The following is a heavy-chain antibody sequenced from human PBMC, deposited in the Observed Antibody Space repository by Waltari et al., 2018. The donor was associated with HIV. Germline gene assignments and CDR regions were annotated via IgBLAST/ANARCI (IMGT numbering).Heavy chain of an antibody. J-gene: IGHJ6*02. Sequence: QVQLQESGPGLVKPSETLSLTCTVSGGSISSYYWSWIRQPPGKGLEWIGFIYYVGSTNYNPSLKSRVTISVDTSKTQFSLKLSSVTAADTAVYYCARVSTGAYYYGMDVWGQGTTVTVSS. D-gene: IGHD7-27*01. CDR1: GGSISSYY. CDR2: IYYVGST. CDR3: ARVSTGAYYYGMDV. V-gene: IGHV4-59*01.